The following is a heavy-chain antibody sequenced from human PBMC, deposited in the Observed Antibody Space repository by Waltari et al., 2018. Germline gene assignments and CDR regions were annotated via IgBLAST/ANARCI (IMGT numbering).Heavy chain of an antibody. CDR1: GGSISSSSYY. Sequence: QLQLQESGPGLVKPSETLSLTCTVSGGSISSSSYYWGWIRQPPGKGLEWIGSIYYSGCTSYYPTRRSRVTISVVTSKNQFSRKLGFVTAADTAVYYCARGRVMITFSTHWAFDIWGQGTMVTVSS. D-gene: IGHD3-16*01. V-gene: IGHV4-39*07. CDR2: IYYSGCT. J-gene: IGHJ3*02. CDR3: ARGRVMITFSTHWAFDI.